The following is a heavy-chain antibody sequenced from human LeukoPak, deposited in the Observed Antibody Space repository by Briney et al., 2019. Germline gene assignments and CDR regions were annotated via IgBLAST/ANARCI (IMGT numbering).Heavy chain of an antibody. D-gene: IGHD2-15*01. CDR2: ISGSGDNT. V-gene: IGHV3-23*01. CDR3: AKNGDRGAYCSGGTCYPYYYYYMDV. CDR1: GGSISSSNYY. Sequence: ETLSLTCTVSGGSISSSNYYWGWIRQPPGKGLEWVSTISGSGDNTYYADSVKGRFTISRDNSKNTLYLQMNSLSAEDTAVYYCAKNGDRGAYCSGGTCYPYYYYYMDVWGKGTTVTISS. J-gene: IGHJ6*03.